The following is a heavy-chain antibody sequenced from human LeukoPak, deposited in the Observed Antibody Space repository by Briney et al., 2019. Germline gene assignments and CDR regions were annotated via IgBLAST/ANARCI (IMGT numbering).Heavy chain of an antibody. CDR2: ISAYDGET. D-gene: IGHD1-26*01. CDR3: ARGGKNYFDF. J-gene: IGHJ4*02. Sequence: ASVKVSCKASGYSFTSYGISWVREAPGRGLEWVGYISAYDGETRYAQKFQGRVTLTTDTSTGTVYMEMRRLRSDDTAVYYCARGGKNYFDFWGQGTLVTVSS. V-gene: IGHV1-18*01. CDR1: GYSFTSYG.